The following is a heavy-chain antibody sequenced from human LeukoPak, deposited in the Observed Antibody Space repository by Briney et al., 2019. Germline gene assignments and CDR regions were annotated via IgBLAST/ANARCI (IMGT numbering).Heavy chain of an antibody. J-gene: IGHJ5*02. D-gene: IGHD3-10*01. CDR3: ARAENYKLNKLYFDP. CDR2: IYTSGST. CDR1: GGSISSGSYY. V-gene: IGHV4-61*02. Sequence: PSETLSLTCTVSGGSISSGSYYWSWIRQPAGKGLEWIGRIYTSGSTNYNPSLKSRVTISVDTSKNQFSLKLSSVTAADTAVYYCARAENYKLNKLYFDPWGQGTLVTVSS.